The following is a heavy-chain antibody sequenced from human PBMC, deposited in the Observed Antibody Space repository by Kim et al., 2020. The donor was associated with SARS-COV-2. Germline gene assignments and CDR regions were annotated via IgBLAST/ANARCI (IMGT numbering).Heavy chain of an antibody. CDR1: GFTFSSYG. CDR3: AKGRFWVVAAGRGFDY. V-gene: IGHV3-30*18. D-gene: IGHD2-15*01. Sequence: GGSLRLSCAASGFTFSSYGMHWVRQAPGKGLEWVAVISYDGSNKYYADSVKGRFTISRDNSKNTLYLQMNSLRAEDTAVYYCAKGRFWVVAAGRGFDYWGQGTLVTVSS. J-gene: IGHJ4*02. CDR2: ISYDGSNK.